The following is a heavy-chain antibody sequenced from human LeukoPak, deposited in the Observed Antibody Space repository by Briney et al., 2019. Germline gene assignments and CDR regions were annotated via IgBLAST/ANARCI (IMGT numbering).Heavy chain of an antibody. J-gene: IGHJ5*02. V-gene: IGHV4-61*02. CDR1: GGSISSGNYY. CDR2: IYTSGST. Sequence: SQTLSLTCTVSGGSISSGNYYWGWIRQPAGKGLEWIGRIYTSGSTNYNPSLKSRVTILADTSKNQFSLKLSSVTAADTAVYYCARGLYYDSSGYYYGWFDPWGQGTLVTVSS. D-gene: IGHD3-22*01. CDR3: ARGLYYDSSGYYYGWFDP.